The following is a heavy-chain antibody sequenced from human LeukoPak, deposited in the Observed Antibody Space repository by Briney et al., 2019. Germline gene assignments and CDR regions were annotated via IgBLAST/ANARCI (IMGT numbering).Heavy chain of an antibody. J-gene: IGHJ4*02. CDR1: GYSFTSYW. Sequence: GESLKTSCKGSGYSFTSYWISWVRQMPGKGLEWMGIIYPGDSDTRYSPSFQGRVTISADKSISTAYLQWSSLKASDTAMYYCARANWNPWRSDYWGQGTLVTVSS. CDR3: ARANWNPWRSDY. D-gene: IGHD1-20*01. V-gene: IGHV5-51*01. CDR2: IYPGDSDT.